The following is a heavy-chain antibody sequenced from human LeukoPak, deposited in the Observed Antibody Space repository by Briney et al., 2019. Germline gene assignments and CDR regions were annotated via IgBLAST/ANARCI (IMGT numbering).Heavy chain of an antibody. CDR3: ARWWSGKQWLAHDAFDI. J-gene: IGHJ3*02. CDR2: INSDGSST. Sequence: GSLRLPCAASGFTFSSYWMHWVRQAPGKGLVWVSRINSDGSSTSYADSVKGRFTISRDNAKNTLYLQMNSLRAEDTAVYYCARWWSGKQWLAHDAFDIWGQGTMVTVSS. CDR1: GFTFSSYW. D-gene: IGHD6-19*01. V-gene: IGHV3-74*01.